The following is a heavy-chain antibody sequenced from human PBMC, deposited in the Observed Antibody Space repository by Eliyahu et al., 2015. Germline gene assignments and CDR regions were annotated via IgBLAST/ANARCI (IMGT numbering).Heavy chain of an antibody. Sequence: EVQLVQSGAEVKKPGESLKISCEASGXXFGPXWVAGVRQXPGXGLEWMGVIYPGDSXTRYSPSFQGRVTISADKSITTAYLQWSSLQSSDSAIYYCARAFCGSDCSSVAFDYWGQGTPVTVST. CDR2: IYPGDSXT. D-gene: IGHD2-21*02. CDR1: GXXFGPXW. J-gene: IGHJ4*02. V-gene: IGHV5-51*01. CDR3: ARAFCGSDCSSVAFDY.